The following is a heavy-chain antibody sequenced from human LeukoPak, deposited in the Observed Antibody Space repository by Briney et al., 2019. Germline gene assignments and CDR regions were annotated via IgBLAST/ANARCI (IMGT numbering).Heavy chain of an antibody. D-gene: IGHD6-19*01. Sequence: ASVKVSCKASGYTFTSYYMHWVRQAPGQGLEWMGIIDPSGGSTSYAQKFQGRATMTRDTSTSTVYMELSSLRSEDTAVYYCAREENSGWYAGRPVVHWGQGTLVTVSS. CDR3: AREENSGWYAGRPVVH. CDR1: GYTFTSYY. CDR2: IDPSGGST. V-gene: IGHV1-46*01. J-gene: IGHJ4*02.